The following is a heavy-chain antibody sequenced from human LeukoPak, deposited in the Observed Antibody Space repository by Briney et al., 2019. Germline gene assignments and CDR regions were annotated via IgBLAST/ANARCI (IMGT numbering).Heavy chain of an antibody. Sequence: SETLSLTCTVSGGSISSGSYYWGWIRQPPGKGLEWIGSIYHSGSTYYNPSLKSRVTISVDTSKNQFSLKLSSVTAADTAVYYCARYSAVAEDYFDYWGQGTLVTVSS. D-gene: IGHD6-19*01. CDR1: GGSISSGSYY. J-gene: IGHJ4*02. CDR2: IYHSGST. V-gene: IGHV4-39*07. CDR3: ARYSAVAEDYFDY.